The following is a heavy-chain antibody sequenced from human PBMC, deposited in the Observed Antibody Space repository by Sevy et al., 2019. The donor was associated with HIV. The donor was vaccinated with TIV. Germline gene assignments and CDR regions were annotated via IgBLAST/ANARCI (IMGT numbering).Heavy chain of an antibody. CDR2: INHSGST. D-gene: IGHD2-2*01. Sequence: TLSLTCAVYGGSFSGYYWNWIRQSPGKGLEWIGEINHSGSTHYNPSLKSRVTISVDTSKNQFSLRLNSVTTADTAVYYCARAPPVVVVPGAPSWFDPWGQGTLVTVSS. V-gene: IGHV4-34*01. CDR3: ARAPPVVVVPGAPSWFDP. J-gene: IGHJ5*02. CDR1: GGSFSGYY.